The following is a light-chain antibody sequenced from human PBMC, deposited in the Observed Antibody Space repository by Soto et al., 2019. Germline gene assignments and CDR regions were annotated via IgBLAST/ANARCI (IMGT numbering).Light chain of an antibody. CDR1: QNVRNNH. CDR3: QQYATSPET. Sequence: EIVLTQSPGTLSLSPGERATLSCRASQNVRNNHLAWYQQRPGQAPSLLIFGASSRATGIPDRFSGSGSGTDFTLTISRLEPEDFAVYYCQQYATSPETFGQGTKVDI. CDR2: GAS. J-gene: IGKJ1*01. V-gene: IGKV3-20*01.